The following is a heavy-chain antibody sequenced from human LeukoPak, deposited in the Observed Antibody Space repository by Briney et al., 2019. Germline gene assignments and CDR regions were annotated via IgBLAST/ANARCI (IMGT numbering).Heavy chain of an antibody. CDR1: GGSFSGYY. CDR3: ARTYTGTTDY. Sequence: PSETLSLTCAVYGGSFSGYYWSWIRQPPGKGLEWIGEINHSGGTNYNPSLKSRVTISVDTSKNQFSLKLSSVTAADTAVYYCARTYTGTTDYWGQGTLVTVSS. V-gene: IGHV4-34*01. D-gene: IGHD1-7*01. J-gene: IGHJ4*02. CDR2: INHSGGT.